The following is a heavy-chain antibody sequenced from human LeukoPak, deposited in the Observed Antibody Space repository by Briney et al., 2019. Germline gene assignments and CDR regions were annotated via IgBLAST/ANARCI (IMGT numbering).Heavy chain of an antibody. V-gene: IGHV1-69*05. J-gene: IGHJ4*02. CDR1: GGTFSSYA. D-gene: IGHD1-26*01. CDR2: IIPIFGTA. CDR3: ASAGGSYLKRGYYFDY. Sequence: SVKVSCKASGGTFSSYAISWVRQAPGQGLEWMGGIIPIFGTANYAQKFQGRVTITTDESTSTAYMELSSLRSEDTAVYYCASAGGSYLKRGYYFDYWGQGTLVTVSS.